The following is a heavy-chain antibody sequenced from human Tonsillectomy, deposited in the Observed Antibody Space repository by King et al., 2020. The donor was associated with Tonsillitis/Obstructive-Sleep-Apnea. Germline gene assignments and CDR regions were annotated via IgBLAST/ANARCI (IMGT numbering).Heavy chain of an antibody. Sequence: VQLVESGGGLVQPGGSLRLSCEASGFTFSIYWMSWVRQAPGRGLEWVAKIYKYGREKYYVDSVKGRFTISRDNAKNSLYLEMNSLRVEDTAVYYCAKGTRLDASGQGTAVTVS. CDR2: IYKYGREK. J-gene: IGHJ6*02. V-gene: IGHV3-7*03. CDR3: AKGTRLDA. CDR1: GFTFSIYW.